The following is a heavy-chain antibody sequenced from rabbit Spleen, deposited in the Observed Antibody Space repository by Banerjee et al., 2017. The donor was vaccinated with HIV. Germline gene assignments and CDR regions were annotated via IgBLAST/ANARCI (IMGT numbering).Heavy chain of an antibody. D-gene: IGHD8-1*01. Sequence: VESGGDLVKPGAPLTLTCTASGVSFSFSNYMCWVHQAPGKGLEWIGCIDVGSSGFTYFANWAKGRFTISKTSSTTVTLQMTSLTAADTATYFCARDAATSFSSYGMDLWGPGTLVTVS. V-gene: IGHV1S40*01. CDR1: GVSFSFSNY. CDR3: ARDAATSFSSYGMDL. J-gene: IGHJ6*01. CDR2: IDVGSSGFT.